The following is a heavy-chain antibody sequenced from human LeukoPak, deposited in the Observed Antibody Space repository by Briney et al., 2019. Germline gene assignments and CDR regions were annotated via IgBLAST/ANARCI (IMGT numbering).Heavy chain of an antibody. J-gene: IGHJ4*02. CDR3: ARVRAGNYVHLDY. V-gene: IGHV4-59*01. CDR2: IYCSGST. D-gene: IGHD1-7*01. Sequence: SETLSLTCTVSGGSISSYYSSWIRQPPGKGLEWIGYIYCSGSTNYNPSLTSRVTISVDTSKSQYSLKLSSVTAGDTAVYYCARVRAGNYVHLDYGGQGTLVTVSS. CDR1: GGSISSYY.